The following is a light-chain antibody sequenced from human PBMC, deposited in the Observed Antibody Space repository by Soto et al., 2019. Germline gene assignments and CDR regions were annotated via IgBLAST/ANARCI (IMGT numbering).Light chain of an antibody. V-gene: IGKV3-20*01. J-gene: IGKJ1*01. Sequence: EIVLTQSPGTLSLSPGERATLSCRTSQTVSSYLAWYQQKPGQAPRLLIYAASSRAIGIPDRFSGSGSGTDFTLTISRLEPDDFAVYYCQHYGSSRTFGQGTKVEI. CDR2: AAS. CDR1: QTVSSY. CDR3: QHYGSSRT.